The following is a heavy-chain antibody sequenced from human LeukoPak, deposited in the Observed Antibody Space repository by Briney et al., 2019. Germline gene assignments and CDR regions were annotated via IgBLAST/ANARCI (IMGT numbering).Heavy chain of an antibody. Sequence: ASVKVSCKASGCTFTGYYMHWVRQAPGQGLEWMGRINPNSGGTNYAQKFQGRVTMTRDTSISTAYMELSRLRSDDTAVYYCAGARRDSSSWYGYWGQGTLVTVSS. D-gene: IGHD6-13*01. J-gene: IGHJ4*02. V-gene: IGHV1-2*06. CDR2: INPNSGGT. CDR1: GCTFTGYY. CDR3: AGARRDSSSWYGY.